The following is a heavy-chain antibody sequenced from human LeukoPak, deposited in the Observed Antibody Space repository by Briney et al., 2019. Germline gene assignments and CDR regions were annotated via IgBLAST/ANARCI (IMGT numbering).Heavy chain of an antibody. V-gene: IGHV4-61*08. CDR2: IYYSGST. CDR1: GGSISSDGYS. J-gene: IGHJ4*02. Sequence: SETLSLTCAVSGGSISSDGYSWSWIRQPPGKGLEWIGYIYYSGSTNYNPSLKSRVTISVDTSKNQFSLKLSSLTAADTAVYYCASKRSGYYSGFFDYWGQGTLVTVSS. CDR3: ASKRSGYYSGFFDY. D-gene: IGHD3-22*01.